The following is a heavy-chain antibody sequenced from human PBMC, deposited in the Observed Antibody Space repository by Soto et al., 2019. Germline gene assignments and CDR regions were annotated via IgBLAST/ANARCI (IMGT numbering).Heavy chain of an antibody. J-gene: IGHJ5*02. CDR3: AKKPGSQLLLYNWFDP. D-gene: IGHD2-2*01. Sequence: EVQLLESGGGLVQPGGSLRLSCAASGFTFSSYAMSWVRQAPGKGLEWVSAISGSGGSTYYADSVKGRFTISRDNSKNTLYLQMNSLRAEDTAVYYCAKKPGSQLLLYNWFDPWGQGTLVTVSS. CDR1: GFTFSSYA. CDR2: ISGSGGST. V-gene: IGHV3-23*01.